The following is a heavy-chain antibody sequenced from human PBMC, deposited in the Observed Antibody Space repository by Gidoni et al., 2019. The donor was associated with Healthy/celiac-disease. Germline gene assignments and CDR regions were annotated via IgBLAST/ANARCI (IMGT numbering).Heavy chain of an antibody. CDR3: ARDRSSPYYYMDV. J-gene: IGHJ6*03. Sequence: QVQLVESGGGLVKPGGSLRLSCPASGFTFSDYYMSWIRQAPGKGLEWVSYISSSSSYTNYADSVKGRFTISRDNAKNSLYLQMNSLRAEDTAVYYCARDRSSPYYYMDVWGKGTTVTVSS. CDR2: ISSSSSYT. D-gene: IGHD6-6*01. V-gene: IGHV3-11*06. CDR1: GFTFSDYY.